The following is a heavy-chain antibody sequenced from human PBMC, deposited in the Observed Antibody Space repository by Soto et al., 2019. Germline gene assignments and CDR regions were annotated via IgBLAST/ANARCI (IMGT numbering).Heavy chain of an antibody. CDR1: GLTFDDYT. Sequence: GGSLRLSCAASGLTFDDYTMHWVRQAPGKGLEWVSLISWDGGNRYYADSVKGRFTISRDNSKNSLYLQMNSLRTEDTALYYCAKDTSWTIDYWGRGTLVTVSS. V-gene: IGHV3-43*01. CDR2: ISWDGGNR. CDR3: AKDTSWTIDY. J-gene: IGHJ4*02. D-gene: IGHD4-17*01.